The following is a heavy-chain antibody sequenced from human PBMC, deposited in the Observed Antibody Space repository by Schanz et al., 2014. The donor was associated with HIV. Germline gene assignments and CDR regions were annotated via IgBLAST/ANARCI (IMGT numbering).Heavy chain of an antibody. CDR1: GGTFSSST. Sequence: QVHLLQSGAEVKKPGSSVKVSCKASGGTFSSSTISWVRQAPGQGLEWMGGIIPLLGTTHYAQKFRGRVTITADKSTTAYMQLNSLRSDDTAVYYCARVLGMAAANTYWWYFDLWGRGTLVTVSS. CDR2: IIPLLGTT. V-gene: IGHV1-69*08. J-gene: IGHJ2*01. D-gene: IGHD1-26*01. CDR3: ARVLGMAAANTYWWYFDL.